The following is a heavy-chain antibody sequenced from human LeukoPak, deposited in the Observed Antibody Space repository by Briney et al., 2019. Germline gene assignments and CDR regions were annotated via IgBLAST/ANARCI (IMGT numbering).Heavy chain of an antibody. CDR2: ISGSGSST. Sequence: GGSLRLSCAASGFTVSSNYMSWVRQAPGKGLEWVSAISGSGSSTYYADSVKGRFTISRDNSKNTLYLQMNSLRAEDTAVYYCAKLIDSSGYWGQGTLVTVSS. D-gene: IGHD3-22*01. CDR1: GFTVSSNY. CDR3: AKLIDSSGY. J-gene: IGHJ4*02. V-gene: IGHV3-23*01.